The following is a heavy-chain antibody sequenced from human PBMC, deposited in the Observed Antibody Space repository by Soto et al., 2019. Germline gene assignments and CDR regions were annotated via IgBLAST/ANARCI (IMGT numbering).Heavy chain of an antibody. D-gene: IGHD2-21*01. V-gene: IGHV4-59*01. CDR3: ARTEFPDAPIDY. CDR2: XYYSGXT. Sequence: PXXTLSLTCTVSCGSISSYYWSWIRQPPGKGLEWIGPXYYSGXTHYNHHLKSXXTISVDTXXNQSSLKLSSVTAADTAVYYCARTEFPDAPIDYWGQGTLVTASS. J-gene: IGHJ4*02. CDR1: CGSISSYY.